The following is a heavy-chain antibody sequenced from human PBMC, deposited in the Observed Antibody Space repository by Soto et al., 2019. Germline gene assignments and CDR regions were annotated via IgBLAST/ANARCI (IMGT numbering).Heavy chain of an antibody. J-gene: IGHJ6*04. CDR2: ISAYNGNT. Sequence: ASVKVSCKASGYTFTSYGISWVRQAPGEGLEWMGWISAYNGNTNYAQKLQGRVTMTTGTSTSTAYMELRSLRSDDTAVYYCASGVRTIAEAGTNYYYGMDQWGKGTTVSVSS. D-gene: IGHD6-13*01. CDR1: GYTFTSYG. V-gene: IGHV1-18*04. CDR3: ASGVRTIAEAGTNYYYGMDQ.